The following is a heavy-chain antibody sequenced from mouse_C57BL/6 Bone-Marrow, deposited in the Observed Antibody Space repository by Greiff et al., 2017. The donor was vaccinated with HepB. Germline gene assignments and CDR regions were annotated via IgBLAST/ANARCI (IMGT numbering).Heavy chain of an antibody. V-gene: IGHV1-81*01. CDR3: AREDQLRLRRVYAMDY. D-gene: IGHD3-2*02. CDR1: GYTFTSYG. CDR2: IYPRSGNT. J-gene: IGHJ4*01. Sequence: QVQLQQSGAELARPGASVKLSCKASGYTFTSYGISWVKQRTGQGLEWIGEIYPRSGNTYYNEKFKGKATLTADKSSSTAYMELRSLTSEDSAVYFCAREDQLRLRRVYAMDYWGQGTSVTVSS.